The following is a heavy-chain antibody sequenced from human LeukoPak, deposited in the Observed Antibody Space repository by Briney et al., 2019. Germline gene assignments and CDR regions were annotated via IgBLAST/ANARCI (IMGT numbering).Heavy chain of an antibody. CDR1: GYTFTGYY. D-gene: IGHD1-26*01. Sequence: ASVKVSCKASGYTFTGYYMHWVRQAPGQGLEWMGRINPNSGGTNYAQKFQGRVTMTRYTSISTAYMELSRLRSDDTAVYYCARVRGRGRELLDDYWGQGTLVTVSS. CDR3: ARVRGRGRELLDDY. V-gene: IGHV1-2*06. CDR2: INPNSGGT. J-gene: IGHJ4*02.